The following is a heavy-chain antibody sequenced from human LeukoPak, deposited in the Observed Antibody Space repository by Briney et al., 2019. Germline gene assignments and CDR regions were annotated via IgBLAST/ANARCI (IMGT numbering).Heavy chain of an antibody. Sequence: PGGSLRLSCAASGFTFSSYAMSWVRQAPGKGLEWVSAISGSGGSTYYADSVKGRFTISRDNSKNTLYLQMNSLRAEDTAVYYCARGYCSGGSCGYPDKNYYFDYWGQGTLVTVSS. CDR1: GFTFSSYA. J-gene: IGHJ4*02. V-gene: IGHV3-23*01. CDR3: ARGYCSGGSCGYPDKNYYFDY. D-gene: IGHD2-15*01. CDR2: ISGSGGST.